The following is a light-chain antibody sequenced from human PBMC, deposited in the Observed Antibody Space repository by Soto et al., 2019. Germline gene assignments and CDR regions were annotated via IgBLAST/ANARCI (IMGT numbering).Light chain of an antibody. V-gene: IGLV2-8*01. J-gene: IGLJ3*02. CDR2: EVS. CDR3: TSYAGSNNLV. CDR1: SSDIGGYNY. Sequence: QSALTQPPSASGSPGQSVTISCTRTSSDIGGYNYVSWYQQHPGKAPKLIIYEVSKRPSGVPDRFSGSKSGNTASLTVSGLQAEDEADYYCTSYAGSNNLVFAGGTKLTVL.